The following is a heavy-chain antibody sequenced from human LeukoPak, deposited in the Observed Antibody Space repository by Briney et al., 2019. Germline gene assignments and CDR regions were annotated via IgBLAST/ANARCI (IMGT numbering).Heavy chain of an antibody. V-gene: IGHV3-9*01. CDR2: ISSNSASA. J-gene: IGHJ4*02. D-gene: IGHD3-10*01. CDR1: GVTFHNHA. CDR3: AKDISAYYGPGSYFDY. Sequence: GGSLRLSCAVSGVTFHNHAMHWVRQAPGKGLEWVSGISSNSASADYADSVKGRFTVSRDNAKNSLYLQMNSLRAEDTALYYCAKDISAYYGPGSYFDYWGPGTLVTVSS.